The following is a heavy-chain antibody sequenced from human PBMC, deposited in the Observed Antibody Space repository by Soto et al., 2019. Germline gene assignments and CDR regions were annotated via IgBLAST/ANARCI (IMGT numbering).Heavy chain of an antibody. V-gene: IGHV5-51*01. CDR3: ARHRIKLLGAYDF. Sequence: GESLKISGQCSGYSFTDYWIGWVLQMPGKGLEWMGIIYPGDSDTRYSPSFQGQVTISADKSINTAYLQWSSLKASDTAMYYCARHRIKLLGAYDFWGQGTMVTVSS. CDR2: IYPGDSDT. CDR1: GYSFTDYW. J-gene: IGHJ3*01. D-gene: IGHD6-6*01.